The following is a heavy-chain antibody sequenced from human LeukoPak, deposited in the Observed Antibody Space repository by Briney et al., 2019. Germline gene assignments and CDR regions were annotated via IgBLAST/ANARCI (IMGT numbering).Heavy chain of an antibody. CDR2: ISTSSSYI. Sequence: GGSLRLSCAASGFNLRAYNMNWVHQAPGKGLEWVSSISTSSSYIYYADSVKGRFTISRDNAENSLYLQMHSLRVEDTALYYCARDDNWNDKPFDFWGQGTLVTVSS. V-gene: IGHV3-21*01. J-gene: IGHJ4*02. CDR3: ARDDNWNDKPFDF. CDR1: GFNLRAYN. D-gene: IGHD1-20*01.